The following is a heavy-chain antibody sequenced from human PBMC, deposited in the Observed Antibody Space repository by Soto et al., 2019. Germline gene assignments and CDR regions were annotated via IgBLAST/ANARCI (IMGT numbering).Heavy chain of an antibody. CDR1: GGSISSGYYY. J-gene: IGHJ4*02. D-gene: IGHD3-22*01. V-gene: IGHV4-30-4*01. CDR2: IYYSGNT. CDR3: ARGRDYYDSSGYWNSNFDY. Sequence: SETLSLTCSVSGGSISSGYYYWSWIRQPPGKGLEWIGNIYYSGNTYYNPSLKSRLIISIDTSKNQFSLKLSSVTAADTAVYYCARGRDYYDSSGYWNSNFDYWGQGTLVTVSS.